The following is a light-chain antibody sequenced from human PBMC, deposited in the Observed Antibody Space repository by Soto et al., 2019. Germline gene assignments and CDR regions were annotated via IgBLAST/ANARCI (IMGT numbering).Light chain of an antibody. CDR2: WAS. J-gene: IGKJ1*01. CDR3: QQYYRTLWT. V-gene: IGKV4-1*01. Sequence: DIVMTQSPDSLAVSLGERATINCKSSQSVLYSSNNKNYLAWYQQKPGQPPKLLIYWASTRESGVPDRFSGSGSGTEFTLTISSLQAEDVAVYNCQQYYRTLWTFGQGTKVEIK. CDR1: QSVLYSSNNKNY.